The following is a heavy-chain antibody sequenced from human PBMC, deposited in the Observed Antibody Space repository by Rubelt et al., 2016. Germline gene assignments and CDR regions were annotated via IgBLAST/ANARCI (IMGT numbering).Heavy chain of an antibody. J-gene: IGHJ4*02. CDR1: GGSISSVSYY. V-gene: IGHV4-39*07. Sequence: QLQLQESGPRQVKPSETLSLTCTVSGGSISSVSYYWGWIRQPPGKGLEWIGSIYYSGSTDYNPSLKSRLTIPVDTPKNQFSLKLSSVTAADTAGDYCARAYYYGSGSYFPVDYWGQGTLVTVSS. CDR2: IYYSGST. CDR3: ARAYYYGSGSYFPVDY. D-gene: IGHD3-10*01.